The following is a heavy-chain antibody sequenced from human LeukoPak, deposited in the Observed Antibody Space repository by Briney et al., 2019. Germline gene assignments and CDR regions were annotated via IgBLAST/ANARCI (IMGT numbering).Heavy chain of an antibody. CDR3: ARVPYGDDEYFQH. J-gene: IGHJ1*01. V-gene: IGHV4-4*02. D-gene: IGHD4-17*01. Sequence: SGTLSLTCAVSGGSISSSNWWRWVRQPPGKGLEWIGEIYHSGSTNYNPSLKSRVTISVDKSKNQFSLKLSSVTAADTAVYYCARVPYGDDEYFQHWGQGTLVTVSS. CDR2: IYHSGST. CDR1: GGSISSSNW.